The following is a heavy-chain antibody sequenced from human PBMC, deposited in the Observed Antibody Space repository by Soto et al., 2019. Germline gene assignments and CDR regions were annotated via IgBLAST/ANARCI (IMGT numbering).Heavy chain of an antibody. D-gene: IGHD6-13*01. J-gene: IGHJ5*02. Sequence: ASVKVSCKASGYTFTRYTMNWVRQAPGQGLEWMGWLNPNSGDTKFTQNFQGRVTMTRYMSISTVYLELSRLRSDDTAVYYCARGWGIAAPGPNWFDPWGQGTLVTVSS. CDR3: ARGWGIAAPGPNWFDP. CDR1: GYTFTRYT. V-gene: IGHV1-2*02. CDR2: LNPNSGDT.